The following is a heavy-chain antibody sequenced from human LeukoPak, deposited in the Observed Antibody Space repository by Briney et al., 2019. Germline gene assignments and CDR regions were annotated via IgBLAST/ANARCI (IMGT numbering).Heavy chain of an antibody. CDR3: AKDRGIAVAGHFDY. CDR1: GFTLRSYG. Sequence: GGPLRLPCAALGFTLRSYGRNGAGQAQGKGWGGGEVISYDGSNKYYADSVKGRFTISRDNSKNTLYLQMNSLRAEDTAVYYCAKDRGIAVAGHFDYWGQGTLVTVSS. D-gene: IGHD6-19*01. CDR2: ISYDGSNK. V-gene: IGHV3-30*18. J-gene: IGHJ4*02.